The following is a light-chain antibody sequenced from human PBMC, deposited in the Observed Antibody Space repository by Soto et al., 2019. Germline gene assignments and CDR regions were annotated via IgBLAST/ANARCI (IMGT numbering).Light chain of an antibody. CDR3: QQYGRSPFT. V-gene: IGKV3-20*01. J-gene: IGKJ3*01. Sequence: EIVLTQSPGTLSLSPGDGATLSCRASQSVSSGYLAWYQQKPGQAPRLLIYGASRRATGIPGRFSGSGSGTDFTLTISRLEPEDFAVYYCQQYGRSPFTFGPGTKVDIK. CDR1: QSVSSGY. CDR2: GAS.